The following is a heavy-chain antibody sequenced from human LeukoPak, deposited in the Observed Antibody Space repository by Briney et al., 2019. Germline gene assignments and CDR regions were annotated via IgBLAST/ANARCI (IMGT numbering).Heavy chain of an antibody. CDR1: GFSISTSGVG. J-gene: IGHJ4*02. D-gene: IGHD6-19*01. CDR3: ARSPTRGYSSGWIFDY. Sequence: ESGPTLVNPTQTLTLTCTFSGFSISTSGVGVGWIRQPPGKALEWLALIYWDDDKRYSPSLKSRLTITKDTSKNQVVLSMTNMDPVDTATYYCARSPTRGYSSGWIFDYWGQGTLVTVSS. CDR2: IYWDDDK. V-gene: IGHV2-5*02.